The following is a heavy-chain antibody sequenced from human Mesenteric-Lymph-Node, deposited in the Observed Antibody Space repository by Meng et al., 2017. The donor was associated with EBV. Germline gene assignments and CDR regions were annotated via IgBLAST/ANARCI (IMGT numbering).Heavy chain of an antibody. Sequence: EVQLVGSGGGLVKPGGSLRLSCPASGFPFSSHTLNWVRQTPGKGLEWVSSITSSSSYIYYADSVKGRFTISRDNAKNSLYLQMNSLRAEDTAIYYCASTDFDYWGQGTLVTVSS. V-gene: IGHV3-21*01. CDR1: GFPFSSHT. J-gene: IGHJ4*02. CDR3: ASTDFDY. D-gene: IGHD4-17*01. CDR2: ITSSSSYI.